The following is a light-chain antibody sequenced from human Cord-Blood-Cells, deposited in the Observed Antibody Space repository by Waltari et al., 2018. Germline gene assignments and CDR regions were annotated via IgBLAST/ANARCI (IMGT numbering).Light chain of an antibody. CDR1: QSVLYSSNNKNY. V-gene: IGKV4-1*01. CDR3: QQYYSTPLT. CDR2: WAS. Sequence: DIVMTQSPDSLAVSMRERDTINCKSSQSVLYSSNNKNYLAWYQQKPGQPPKLLIYWASTRESGVPDRFSGSGSGTDFTLTISSLQAEDVAVYYCQQYYSTPLTFGPGTKVDIK. J-gene: IGKJ3*01.